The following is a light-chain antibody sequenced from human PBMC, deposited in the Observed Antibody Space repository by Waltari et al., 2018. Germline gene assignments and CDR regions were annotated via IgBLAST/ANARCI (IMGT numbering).Light chain of an antibody. CDR1: QSVLYSSSKKSY. J-gene: IGKJ1*01. V-gene: IGKV4-1*01. Sequence: DIVMTQSPDSLAVSLGERATINCKSSQSVLYSSSKKSYLAWYQQKPGQPPKLFIYWASTLESGVPDRFSGSGSGTDFTLTISSLQAEDVAVYYCQQYYTTPWTFGQGTKVEIK. CDR3: QQYYTTPWT. CDR2: WAS.